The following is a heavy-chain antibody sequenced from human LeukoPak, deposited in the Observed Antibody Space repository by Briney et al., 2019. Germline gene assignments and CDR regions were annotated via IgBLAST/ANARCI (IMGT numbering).Heavy chain of an antibody. J-gene: IGHJ4*02. CDR1: GFTFGYYE. V-gene: IGHV3-48*01. CDR3: AKEIWPTVTTPGWTYFDY. CDR2: ITLSSSSI. Sequence: GGSLRLSCATSGFTFGYYEMNWVRQAPGKGLEWVSYITLSSSSIYYADSVKGRFTISRDNSKNTLYLQMNSLRAEDTAVYYCAKEIWPTVTTPGWTYFDYWGQGALVTVSS. D-gene: IGHD4-17*01.